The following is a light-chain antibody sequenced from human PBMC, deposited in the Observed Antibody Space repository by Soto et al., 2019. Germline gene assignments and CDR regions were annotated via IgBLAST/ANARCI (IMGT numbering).Light chain of an antibody. Sequence: SVLTQPASVSGSPGQSINTSCTGTSSDVVTYNLVSWYQQHPGKAPTVLIYEGTKRPSGVSNRFSGSKSGNTASLTISGLQTEDEADYYCYSFAGSTTFSYVFGPGTKGTVL. J-gene: IGLJ1*01. V-gene: IGLV2-23*03. CDR2: EGT. CDR1: SSDVVTYNL. CDR3: YSFAGSTTFSYV.